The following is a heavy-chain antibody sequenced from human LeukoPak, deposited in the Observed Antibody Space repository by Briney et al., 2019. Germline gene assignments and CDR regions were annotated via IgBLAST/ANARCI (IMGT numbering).Heavy chain of an antibody. Sequence: PSGTLSLTCAVSGGSISSSNWWSWVRQPPGKGLEWIGEIYHSGSTNYNPSLKSRVTISVDKSKNQFSLKLSSVTAADTAVYYCARDLGGYYYDSRSLGYWGQGTLVTVSS. CDR2: IYHSGST. J-gene: IGHJ4*02. V-gene: IGHV4-4*02. CDR3: ARDLGGYYYDSRSLGY. D-gene: IGHD3-22*01. CDR1: GGSISSSNW.